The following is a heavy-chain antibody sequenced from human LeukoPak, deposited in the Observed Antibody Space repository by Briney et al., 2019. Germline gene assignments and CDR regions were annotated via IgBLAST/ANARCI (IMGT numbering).Heavy chain of an antibody. J-gene: IGHJ4*02. V-gene: IGHV3-74*01. CDR3: VRDFRSADY. Sequence: GGSMRLSCAASGFTFSNYCMHWVRQIPGKGLVWVSRICPDGTVTNYADSVKGRFTISRDNAKNMVFLQMNSLRADDTAVYYCVRDFRSADYWGQGILVTVSS. CDR2: ICPDGTVT. CDR1: GFTFSNYC.